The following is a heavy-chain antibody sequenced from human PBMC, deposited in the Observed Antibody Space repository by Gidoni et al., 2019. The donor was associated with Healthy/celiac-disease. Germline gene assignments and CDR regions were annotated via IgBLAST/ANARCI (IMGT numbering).Heavy chain of an antibody. J-gene: IGHJ4*02. CDR1: GGTFSSYA. CDR3: ARDRGDGYNPLGEYYFDY. V-gene: IGHV1-69*01. D-gene: IGHD3-16*01. Sequence: QVQLVQSGAEVKKPGSSVKVSCKASGGTFSSYAISWVRQAPGQGLEWMGGIIPIFGTANYAQKFQGRVTITADESTSTAYMELSSLRSEDTAVYYCARDRGDGYNPLGEYYFDYWGQGTLVTVSS. CDR2: IIPIFGTA.